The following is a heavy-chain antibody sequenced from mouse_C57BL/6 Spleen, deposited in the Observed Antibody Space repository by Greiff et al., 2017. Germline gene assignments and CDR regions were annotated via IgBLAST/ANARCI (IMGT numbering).Heavy chain of an antibody. D-gene: IGHD1-1*01. Sequence: QVQLQQSGAELVKPGASVKISCKASCYAFSSYWMNWVKQRPGQGLEWIGQIYPGDGDTNYNGKFKGKATLTADKSSSTAYMQLSSLTSEDSAVYFGARRVVAGVDVWGTGTTVTVSS. CDR2: IYPGDGDT. J-gene: IGHJ1*03. V-gene: IGHV1-80*01. CDR3: ARRVVAGVDV. CDR1: CYAFSSYW.